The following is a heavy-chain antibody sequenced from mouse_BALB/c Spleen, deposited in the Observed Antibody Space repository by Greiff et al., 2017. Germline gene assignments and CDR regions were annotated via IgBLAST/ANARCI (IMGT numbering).Heavy chain of an antibody. J-gene: IGHJ2*01. CDR3: ARSEDYGNYGDY. CDR1: GYTFTSYW. Sequence: QVQLQQSGAELARPGASVKLSCKASGYTFTSYWMQWVKQRPGQGLEWIGAIYPGDGDTRYTQKFKGKATLTADKSSSTAYMQLSSLASEDSAVYYCARSEDYGNYGDYWGQGTTLTVSS. D-gene: IGHD2-1*01. V-gene: IGHV1-87*01. CDR2: IYPGDGDT.